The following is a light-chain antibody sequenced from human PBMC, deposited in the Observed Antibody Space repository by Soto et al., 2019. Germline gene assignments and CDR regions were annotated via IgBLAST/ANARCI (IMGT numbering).Light chain of an antibody. V-gene: IGKV3-11*01. CDR3: QQRKHWPPLT. CDR2: DAS. Sequence: EVVLTQSPATLSLSPGETATLSCRASHNVDIYLAWYQQKPDQAPRLLIYDASNRATGIPARFSGSGSGTDFTLTISSLEPEDSAVYYCQQRKHWPPLTFGQGTRLE. CDR1: HNVDIY. J-gene: IGKJ5*01.